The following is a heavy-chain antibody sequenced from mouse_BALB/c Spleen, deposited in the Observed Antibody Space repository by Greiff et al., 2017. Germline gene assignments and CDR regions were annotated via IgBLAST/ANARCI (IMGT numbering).Heavy chain of an antibody. CDR1: GYAFTNYL. CDR3: ARGGIYDGYSYAMDY. J-gene: IGHJ4*01. V-gene: IGHV1-54*01. D-gene: IGHD2-3*01. Sequence: VQLQQSGAELVRPGTSVKVSCKASGYAFTNYLIEWVKQRPGQGLEWIGVINPGSGGTNYNEKFKGKATLTADKSSSTAYMQLSSLTSDDSAVYFCARGGIYDGYSYAMDYWGQGTSVTVSS. CDR2: INPGSGGT.